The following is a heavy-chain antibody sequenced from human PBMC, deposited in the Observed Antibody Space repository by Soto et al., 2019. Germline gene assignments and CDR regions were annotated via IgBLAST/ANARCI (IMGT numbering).Heavy chain of an antibody. D-gene: IGHD3-3*01. J-gene: IGHJ6*02. V-gene: IGHV3-23*01. Sequence: GGSLRLSCAASGFTFSSYAMSWVRQAPGKGLEWVSAISGSGGSTYYADSVKGRFTISRDNSKNTLYLQMNSLRAEDTAVYYCAKGLRVRGYYYGMDVWGQGTTVTVSS. CDR1: GFTFSSYA. CDR3: AKGLRVRGYYYGMDV. CDR2: ISGSGGST.